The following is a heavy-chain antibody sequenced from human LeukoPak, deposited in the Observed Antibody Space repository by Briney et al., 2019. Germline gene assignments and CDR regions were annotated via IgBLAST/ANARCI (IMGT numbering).Heavy chain of an antibody. V-gene: IGHV3-23*01. CDR1: GFTFTNYG. CDR2: ISGGGGTT. J-gene: IGHJ4*02. Sequence: GGSLRLSCAASGFTFTNYGMSWVRQAPGMGLEWVSAISGGGGTTYYADSVKGRFTISRDNSKNTMYLQLNSLRAEDTDVYYCEKTYGSGTHWNFDYWGQGNLVPASS. D-gene: IGHD3-10*01. CDR3: EKTYGSGTHWNFDY.